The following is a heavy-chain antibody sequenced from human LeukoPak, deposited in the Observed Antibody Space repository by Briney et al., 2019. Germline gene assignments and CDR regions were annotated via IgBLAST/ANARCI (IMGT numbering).Heavy chain of an antibody. J-gene: IGHJ4*02. V-gene: IGHV4-30-2*01. CDR1: GGSISSGGYS. D-gene: IGHD3-16*01. CDR2: IYHSGST. CDR3: ARDSRRWGASTGYFDY. Sequence: SQTLSLTCAVSGGSISSGGYSWSWIRQPPGKGLEWIGYIYHSGSTYYNPSLKSRVTISVDRSKNQFSLKLGSVTAADTAVYYCARDSRRWGASTGYFDYWGQGTLVTVSS.